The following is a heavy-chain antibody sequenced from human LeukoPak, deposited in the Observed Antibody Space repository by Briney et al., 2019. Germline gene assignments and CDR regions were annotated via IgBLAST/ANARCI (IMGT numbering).Heavy chain of an antibody. J-gene: IGHJ4*02. D-gene: IGHD1-26*01. V-gene: IGHV4-59*01. CDR2: IYYSGST. CDR1: GGSISSYY. CDR3: ARDLSGSLQN. Sequence: SETLSLTCTVSGGSISSYYWSWIRQPPGKVLEWIGYIYYSGSTNYNPSLKSRVTISVDTSKNQFSLKLSSVTAADTAVYYCARDLSGSLQNWGQGTLVTVSS.